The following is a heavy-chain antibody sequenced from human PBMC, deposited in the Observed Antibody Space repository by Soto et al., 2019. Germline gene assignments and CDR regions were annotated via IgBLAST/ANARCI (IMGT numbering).Heavy chain of an antibody. CDR3: VCGGTFFIY. V-gene: IGHV3-7*01. CDR1: GFTFSTYW. J-gene: IGHJ4*02. CDR2: MDQDGSET. Sequence: EVQLVESGGGVVQPGGSLRLSCAASGFTFSTYWMTWVRQPPGKGLEWVANMDQDGSETYYVDSVRGRFTVSRDNAKNSLYLQMNSLRVEDTAVYYCVCGGTFFIYWGQGTLVPVSP. D-gene: IGHD2-21*01.